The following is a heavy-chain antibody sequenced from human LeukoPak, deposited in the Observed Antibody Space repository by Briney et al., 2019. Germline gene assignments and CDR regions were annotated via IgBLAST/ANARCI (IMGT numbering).Heavy chain of an antibody. CDR2: IYTSGST. V-gene: IGHV4-61*02. CDR1: GGSLSSGSYY. CDR3: ARAFDP. Sequence: SQTLSLICTVSGGSLSSGSYYWSWIRQPAGTGLEWIGRIYTSGSTNYNPSRKSRVTISVDTSKNQFSLKLSSVTAADTAVYYCARAFDPWGQGTLVTVSS. J-gene: IGHJ5*02.